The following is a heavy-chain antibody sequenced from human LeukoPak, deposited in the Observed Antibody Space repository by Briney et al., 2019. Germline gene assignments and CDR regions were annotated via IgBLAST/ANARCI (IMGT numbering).Heavy chain of an antibody. CDR1: GFTFSSYG. D-gene: IGHD3-22*01. J-gene: IGHJ4*02. V-gene: IGHV3-21*04. CDR3: AKPIYYYDSSGQDY. Sequence: GSLRLSCAASGFTFSSYGMSWVRQAPGKGLEWVSSISSFSSYIYYADSVKGRFTISRDNAKNSLYLQMSSLRAEDTAVYYCAKPIYYYDSSGQDYWGQGTLVTVSS. CDR2: ISSFSSYI.